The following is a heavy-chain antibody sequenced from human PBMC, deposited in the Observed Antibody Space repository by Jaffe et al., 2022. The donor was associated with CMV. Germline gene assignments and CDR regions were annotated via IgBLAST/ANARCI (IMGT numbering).Heavy chain of an antibody. CDR1: GFTFSDHY. CDR2: TRNKANSYTT. CDR3: AREGGDFWENWFDP. J-gene: IGHJ5*02. Sequence: EVQLVESGGGLVQPGGSLRLSCAASGFTFSDHYMDWVRQAPGKGLEWVGRTRNKANSYTTEYAASVKGRFTISRDDSKNSLYLQMNSLKTEDTAVYYCAREGGDFWENWFDPWGQGTLVTVSS. D-gene: IGHD3-3*01. V-gene: IGHV3-72*01.